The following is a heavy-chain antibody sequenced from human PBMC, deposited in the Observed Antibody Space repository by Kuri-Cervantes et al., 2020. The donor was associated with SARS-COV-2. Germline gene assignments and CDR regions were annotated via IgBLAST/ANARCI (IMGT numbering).Heavy chain of an antibody. Sequence: SETLSLTCAVYGGSFSGYYWSWIRQPPGKGLEWIGEINHSGSTNCSPSLKSRVTISVDTSKNQFSLKLSSVTAADTAVYYCARGRVYCSSTSCFIWSFDPWGQGTLVTVSS. D-gene: IGHD2-2*01. CDR1: GGSFSGYY. V-gene: IGHV4-34*01. J-gene: IGHJ5*02. CDR3: ARGRVYCSSTSCFIWSFDP. CDR2: INHSGST.